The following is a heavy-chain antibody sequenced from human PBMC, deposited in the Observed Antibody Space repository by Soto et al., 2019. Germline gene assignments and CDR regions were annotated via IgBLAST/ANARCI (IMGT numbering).Heavy chain of an antibody. D-gene: IGHD3-3*01. CDR3: ARALTIFGVVIMYYFDY. V-gene: IGHV1-18*01. CDR1: GYTFTSYG. J-gene: IGHJ4*02. Sequence: ASVKVSCKASGYTFTSYGISWVRQAPGQGLEWMGWISAYNGNTNYAQKLQGRVTMTTDTSTSTAYMELRSLRSDDTAVYYCARALTIFGVVIMYYFDYWGQGTLVTVS. CDR2: ISAYNGNT.